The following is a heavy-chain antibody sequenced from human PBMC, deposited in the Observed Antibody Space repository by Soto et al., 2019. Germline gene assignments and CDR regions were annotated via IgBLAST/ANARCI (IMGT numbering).Heavy chain of an antibody. D-gene: IGHD6-13*01. J-gene: IGHJ6*02. CDR1: GFTFSSYG. CDR2: IYYDGSNE. V-gene: IGHV3-33*01. CDR3: AREMYGSRWHKADYYYYGVDV. Sequence: QVRLVESGGGVVQPGRSLRLSCAASGFTFSSYGMHWVRQAPGKGLQWVAVIYYDGSNEYYADSVKGRLTVSRDNSKIMVYLQMNSLRAEDTAVYYCAREMYGSRWHKADYYYYGVDVWGQGTTVTVSS.